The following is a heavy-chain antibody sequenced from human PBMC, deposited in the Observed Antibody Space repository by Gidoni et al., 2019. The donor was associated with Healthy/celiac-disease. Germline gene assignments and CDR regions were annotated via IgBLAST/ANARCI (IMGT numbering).Heavy chain of an antibody. Sequence: QVQLVESGGGGVQPGRSLRRSWAASGFTFSSYAMHWVRQAPGKGLEWLAVISYDGSNQYYADSVKGRFTISRDNSKNTLYLQMNSLRAEDTAVYYCARDRRRGQQQPGRYYYYGMDVWGQGTTVTVSS. CDR3: ARDRRRGQQQPGRYYYYGMDV. V-gene: IGHV3-30-3*01. D-gene: IGHD6-13*01. CDR2: ISYDGSNQ. J-gene: IGHJ6*02. CDR1: GFTFSSYA.